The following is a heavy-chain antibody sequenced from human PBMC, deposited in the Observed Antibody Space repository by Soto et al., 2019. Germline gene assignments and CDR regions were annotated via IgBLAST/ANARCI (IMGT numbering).Heavy chain of an antibody. Sequence: ASVKVSCKASGYTFTSYFMHWVRQAPGQGLEWMGIINPIGGSTSYAQKFQGRVTMTRDTSTSTVYMELSSLRSEDTAVYYCARVYCSGGSCYSIDYWGQATLVTVSS. CDR1: GYTFTSYF. D-gene: IGHD2-15*01. J-gene: IGHJ4*02. CDR3: ARVYCSGGSCYSIDY. CDR2: INPIGGST. V-gene: IGHV1-46*03.